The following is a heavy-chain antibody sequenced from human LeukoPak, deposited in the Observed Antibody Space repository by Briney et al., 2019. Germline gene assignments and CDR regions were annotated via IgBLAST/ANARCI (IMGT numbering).Heavy chain of an antibody. Sequence: PSETLSLTCTVSGGSISSGDYYWSWLRQPPGKGLEWIRYIYYSGSTYYNPSLKSRVTISVDTSKNQFSLKLSSVTAADTAVYYCAKALYGDYLDYWGQGTLVTVSS. J-gene: IGHJ4*02. V-gene: IGHV4-30-4*01. CDR3: AKALYGDYLDY. D-gene: IGHD3-3*01. CDR1: GGSISSGDYY. CDR2: IYYSGST.